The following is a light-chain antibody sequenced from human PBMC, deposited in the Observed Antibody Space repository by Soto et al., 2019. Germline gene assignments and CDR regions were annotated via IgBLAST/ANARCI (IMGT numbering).Light chain of an antibody. V-gene: IGLV2-14*03. CDR3: SSFRSSSTYV. J-gene: IGLJ1*01. CDR1: TSDVGGYNY. CDR2: DVS. Sequence: QSVLTQPASVSGSPGQSITISCTGTTSDVGGYNYVSWYQHYPGKAPKLMIYDVSSRPSGVSDRFSGSKSGNTASLTISGLQAEDEADYYCSSFRSSSTYVCGTGTKVTV.